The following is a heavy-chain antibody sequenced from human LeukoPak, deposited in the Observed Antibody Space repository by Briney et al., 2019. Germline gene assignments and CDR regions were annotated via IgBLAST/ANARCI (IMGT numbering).Heavy chain of an antibody. CDR3: ARGKVRGVFDP. J-gene: IGHJ5*02. CDR2: IYYSGST. V-gene: IGHV4-30-4*01. CDR1: GGSISSGDYY. Sequence: PSRTLSLTCTVSGGSISSGDYYWSWIRQPPGKGLEWIGYIYYSGSTYYNPSLKSRVTISVDTSKNQFSLKLSSVTAADTAVYYCARGKVRGVFDPWGQGTLVTVSS. D-gene: IGHD3-10*01.